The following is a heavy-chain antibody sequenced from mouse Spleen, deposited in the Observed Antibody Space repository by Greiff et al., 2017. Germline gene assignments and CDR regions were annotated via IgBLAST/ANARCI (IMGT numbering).Heavy chain of an antibody. CDR3: ARPGGYYWYFDV. D-gene: IGHD2-2*01. CDR1: GFTFSSYA. J-gene: IGHJ1*01. Sequence: EVKLMESGGGLVKPGGSLKLSCAASGFTFSSYAMSWVRQTPEKRLEWVAAINSNGGSTYYPATVKDRFTISRDNAKNTLYLQMSSLRSEDTALYYCARPGGYYWYFDVWGAGTTVTVSS. CDR2: INSNGGST. V-gene: IGHV5-6-2*01.